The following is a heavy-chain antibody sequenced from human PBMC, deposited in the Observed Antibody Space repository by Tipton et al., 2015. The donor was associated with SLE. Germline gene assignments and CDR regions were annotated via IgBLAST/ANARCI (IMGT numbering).Heavy chain of an antibody. CDR3: VGGDLSMQWISGAFDV. V-gene: IGHV4-4*07. CDR2: IYNSGSP. J-gene: IGHJ3*01. D-gene: IGHD2/OR15-2a*01. CDR1: GCSLSSFY. Sequence: TLSLTCTVSGCSLSSFYLIWIRQPAETGLEWIGRIYNSGSPNYNPSLKSRVTMSVDTSKNPFSLKLSSVTAADTAVYYCVGGDLSMQWISGAFDVWGQGTAVVVS.